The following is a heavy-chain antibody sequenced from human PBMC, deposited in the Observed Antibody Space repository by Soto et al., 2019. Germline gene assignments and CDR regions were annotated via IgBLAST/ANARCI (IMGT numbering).Heavy chain of an antibody. Sequence: SVMVSCTASGGTFSSYAISRVPQAPGLGLEWMGGIIPNFGTPNYEQKFQGRVTITADESTSTAYMELSRLKSEDTAVYYCARVLRSLGVRDAFDIWGQGTMVTVS. J-gene: IGHJ3*02. CDR1: GGTFSSYA. CDR3: ARVLRSLGVRDAFDI. D-gene: IGHD3-16*01. V-gene: IGHV1-69*13. CDR2: IIPNFGTP.